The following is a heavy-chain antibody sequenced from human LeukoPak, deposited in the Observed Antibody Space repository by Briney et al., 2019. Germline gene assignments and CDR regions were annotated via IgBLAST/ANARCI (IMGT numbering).Heavy chain of an antibody. CDR1: GFTFSSYA. CDR2: ISYDGSNK. Sequence: PGGSLRLSCAASGFTFSSYAMHWVRQAPGKGLEWVAVISYDGSNKYYADSVKGRFTISRDNSKNTLYLQMNSLRAEDTGVYYCAKVPGSYYVDFDYWGQGILVTVSS. J-gene: IGHJ4*02. V-gene: IGHV3-30-3*01. CDR3: AKVPGSYYVDFDY. D-gene: IGHD3-10*01.